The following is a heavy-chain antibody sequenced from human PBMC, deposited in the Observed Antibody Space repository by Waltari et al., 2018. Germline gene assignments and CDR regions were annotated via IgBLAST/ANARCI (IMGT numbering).Heavy chain of an antibody. CDR3: AREHYGILTGYRGGFDY. CDR1: GSTLRDHG. CDR2: IGSSDSTK. V-gene: IGHV3-48*03. J-gene: IGHJ4*02. Sequence: EVQLVESGGTLVQPGGSLRLSCAASGSTLRDHGMNWGRQAPGKGLEWLSLIGSSDSTKYYADSVKGRFSISRDNGNNSVYLQMNSLRVEDTAVYYCAREHYGILTGYRGGFDYWGRGTLVTVSS. D-gene: IGHD3-9*01.